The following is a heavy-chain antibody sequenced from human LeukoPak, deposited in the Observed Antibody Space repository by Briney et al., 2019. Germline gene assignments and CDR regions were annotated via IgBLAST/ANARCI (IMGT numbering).Heavy chain of an antibody. CDR1: GASISSYY. D-gene: IGHD6-19*01. Sequence: SETLSLTCTVSGASISSYYWSWIRQPAGKGLEWIGRLYTSGGTDYNPSLKSRLTMSVDTSKNQFSLKLSSVTAADTAVYYCAGVQRGWSVEYWGQGTLVIVSS. CDR2: LYTSGGT. CDR3: AGVQRGWSVEY. J-gene: IGHJ4*02. V-gene: IGHV4-4*07.